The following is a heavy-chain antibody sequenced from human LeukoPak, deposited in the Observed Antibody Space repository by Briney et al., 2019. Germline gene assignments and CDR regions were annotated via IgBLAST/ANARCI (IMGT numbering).Heavy chain of an antibody. J-gene: IGHJ5*02. CDR3: ARPRGDGYNDP. CDR2: IYPGDSVT. V-gene: IGHV5-51*01. CDR1: GYRFTSYW. D-gene: IGHD5-24*01. Sequence: GESLKISCKGSGYRFTSYWIGWVRQMPGKGLEWMGIIYPGDSVTRYSPSFQGQVTISADKPITTAYLQWSSLKASDTAMYYCARPRGDGYNDPWGQGTLVTVSS.